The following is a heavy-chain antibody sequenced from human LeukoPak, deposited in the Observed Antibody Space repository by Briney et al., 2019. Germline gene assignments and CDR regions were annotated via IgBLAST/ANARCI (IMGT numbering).Heavy chain of an antibody. CDR3: ARGGGYYDSSGYYTFDY. J-gene: IGHJ4*02. Sequence: ASVKVSCKASGYTFTSYYMHWVRQAPGQGLEWMGIINPSGGSTSYAQKFQGRVTMTRDTSTSTVYMELSSLRSEDTAVCYCARGGGYYDSSGYYTFDYWGQGTLVTVSS. V-gene: IGHV1-46*01. D-gene: IGHD3-22*01. CDR1: GYTFTSYY. CDR2: INPSGGST.